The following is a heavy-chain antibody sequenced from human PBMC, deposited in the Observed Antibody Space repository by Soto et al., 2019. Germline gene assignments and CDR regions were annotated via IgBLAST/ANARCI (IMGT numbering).Heavy chain of an antibody. CDR3: SREVQPVVRREYDY. V-gene: IGHV3-21*01. J-gene: IGHJ4*02. Sequence: EVQVVESGGGLVKPGGSLRLSCAVSGFTFSTCTMNWVRQAPGKGLEWVASISRSDSTYYADPVEGRFTISRDNARNSLYLKMSSLRAEDTAVYYCSREVQPVVRREYDYWGQGTLVTVSS. CDR2: ISRSDST. D-gene: IGHD1-1*01. CDR1: GFTFSTCT.